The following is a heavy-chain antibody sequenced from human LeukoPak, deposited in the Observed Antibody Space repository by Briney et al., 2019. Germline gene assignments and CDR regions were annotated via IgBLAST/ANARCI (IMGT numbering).Heavy chain of an antibody. CDR2: ISYDERNK. Sequence: GTSLRLSCAASGFTFSSYGMHWVRQAPGKGLEWVAVISYDERNKYYADSVKGRFTISRDNSKNTLYLQMNSLRAEDTAVYYCAKDRSVELVVVITDAFDIWGQGTMVTVSS. V-gene: IGHV3-30*18. D-gene: IGHD3-22*01. CDR1: GFTFSSYG. CDR3: AKDRSVELVVVITDAFDI. J-gene: IGHJ3*02.